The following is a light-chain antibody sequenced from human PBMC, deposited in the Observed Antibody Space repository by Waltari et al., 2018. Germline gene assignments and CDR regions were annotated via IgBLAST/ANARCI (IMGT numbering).Light chain of an antibody. CDR1: NLEAKY. CDR3: QAWDGTSLV. V-gene: IGLV3-1*01. J-gene: IGLJ1*01. CDR2: DDD. Sequence: SFALTQPPSVSVSPGPTASITCPVDNLEAKYTDWYQRRPGQSPVLVIYDDDKRPSGIPERFSGSNSGNTATLTIRGTQAVDEGDYYCQAWDGTSLVFGTGTKVTVL.